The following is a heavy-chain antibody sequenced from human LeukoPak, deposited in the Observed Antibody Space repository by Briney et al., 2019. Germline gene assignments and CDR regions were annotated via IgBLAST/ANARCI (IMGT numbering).Heavy chain of an antibody. CDR1: GFTFSSYA. Sequence: GGSLRLSCAASGFTFSSYAMNWVRQAPGKGLEWVSAISDGGGTTYYADSVKGRFTISRDNSKNTLYLQMNRLRVDDTAVYYCAKGARSSGWYFCVDYWGQGTLVTVSS. CDR3: AKGARSSGWYFCVDY. CDR2: ISDGGGTT. D-gene: IGHD6-19*01. V-gene: IGHV3-23*01. J-gene: IGHJ4*02.